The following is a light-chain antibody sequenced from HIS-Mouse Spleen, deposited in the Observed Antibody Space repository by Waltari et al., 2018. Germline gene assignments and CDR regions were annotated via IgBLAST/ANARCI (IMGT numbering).Light chain of an antibody. CDR2: EVS. V-gene: IGLV2-14*01. CDR3: SSYTSSSLYV. J-gene: IGLJ1*01. Sequence: QSALTQPASVSGSPGQSITIPYPGTSSDVGGYTYLSWYQQHPGKAPKLMIYEVSNRPSGVSNRFSGSKSGNTASLTISGLQAEDEADYYCSSYTSSSLYVFGTGTKVTVL. CDR1: SSDVGGYTY.